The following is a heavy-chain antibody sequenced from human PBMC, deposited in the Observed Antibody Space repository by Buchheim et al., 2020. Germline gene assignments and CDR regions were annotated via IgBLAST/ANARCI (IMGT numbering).Heavy chain of an antibody. Sequence: EVQLVESGGGLVQPGGSLRLSCAASGFTFSSYWMSWVRQAPGTGLEWVANIKQDGSEKYYVDSVKDRFTISRDNAKSSLYLQMNSLRAEDTAVYYCARVGGRLPVYFDYWGQGTL. CDR2: IKQDGSEK. J-gene: IGHJ4*02. D-gene: IGHD2-15*01. V-gene: IGHV3-7*03. CDR3: ARVGGRLPVYFDY. CDR1: GFTFSSYW.